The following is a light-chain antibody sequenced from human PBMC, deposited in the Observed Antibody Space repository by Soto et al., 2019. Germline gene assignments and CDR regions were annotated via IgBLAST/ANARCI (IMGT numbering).Light chain of an antibody. Sequence: QSALTQPASVSGSPGQSITISCTGTSSDVGGYNYVSWYQQHPGNAPKLMIYEVSNRPSGVSNRFSGSKSGNRASLTISGLQAEDEADYYCSSYTSSSTLGVFGGGTKVTVL. CDR2: EVS. CDR1: SSDVGGYNY. CDR3: SSYTSSSTLGV. J-gene: IGLJ2*01. V-gene: IGLV2-14*01.